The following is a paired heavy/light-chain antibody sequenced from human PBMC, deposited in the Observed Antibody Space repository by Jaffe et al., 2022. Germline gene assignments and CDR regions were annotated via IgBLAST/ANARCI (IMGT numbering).Light chain of an antibody. CDR3: HQYYSTPQT. CDR2: WAS. CDR1: QSVLYSSNNKNY. J-gene: IGKJ1*01. Sequence: DIVMTQSPDSLAVSLGERATINCKSSQSVLYSSNNKNYLAWYQQKPGQPPKLLIYWASARESGVPDRFSGSGSGTDFTLTISSLQAEDVAVYYCHQYYSTPQTFGQGTTVEIK. V-gene: IGKV4-1*01.
Heavy chain of an antibody. CDR3: AKGAGYSGYDPVDY. CDR2: INAGNGDT. V-gene: IGHV1-3*01. CDR1: GYTFTSYT. J-gene: IGHJ4*02. Sequence: QVQLVQSGAEVMKPGASVKVSCKASGYTFTSYTMHWVRQAPGQRLEWMGWINAGNGDTKYSQKFQGRVTITRDTSASTAYMELSSLRSEDTAVYYCAKGAGYSGYDPVDYWGQGTPVTVSS. D-gene: IGHD5-12*01.